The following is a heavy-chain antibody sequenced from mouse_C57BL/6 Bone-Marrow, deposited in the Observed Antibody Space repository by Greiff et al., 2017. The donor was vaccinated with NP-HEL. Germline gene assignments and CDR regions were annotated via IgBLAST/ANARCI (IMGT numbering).Heavy chain of an antibody. J-gene: IGHJ1*03. V-gene: IGHV1-61*01. D-gene: IGHD1-1*01. CDR2: IYPSDSET. CDR1: GYTFTSYW. CDR3: ARWDYYGSSYWHFDV. Sequence: QVQLKQPGAELVRPGSSVKLSCKASGYTFTSYWMDWVKRRPGQGLEWIGNIYPSDSETHYNQKFKDKATLTVDKSSSTAYMQLSSLTSEDSAVYYCARWDYYGSSYWHFDVWGTGTTVTVSS.